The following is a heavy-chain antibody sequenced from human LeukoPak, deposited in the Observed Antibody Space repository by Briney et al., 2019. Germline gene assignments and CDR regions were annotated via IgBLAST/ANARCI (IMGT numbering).Heavy chain of an antibody. CDR1: EFTFSRFA. V-gene: IGHV3-23*01. D-gene: IGHD2-21*01. CDR2: LSGSGGAT. J-gene: IGHJ6*03. Sequence: GGSLRLSCEASEFTFSRFAMSWIRQPPGTGLEWVSTLSGSGGATYYADSVKGRITTSRYNSKDTLYLQMDNLRADDTAVYYCAKHLGSHSFLFYYMDVWGKGTSVIVSS. CDR3: AKHLGSHSFLFYYMDV.